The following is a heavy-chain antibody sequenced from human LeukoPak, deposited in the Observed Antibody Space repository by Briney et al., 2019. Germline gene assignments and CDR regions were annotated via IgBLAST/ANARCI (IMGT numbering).Heavy chain of an antibody. D-gene: IGHD1-1*01. CDR1: GGSFSGYY. CDR2: INHSVST. V-gene: IGHV4-34*01. CDR3: ARGRDWNLGGWFDP. J-gene: IGHJ5*02. Sequence: PSETLSLTCAVYGGSFSGYYWSWIRQPPRKGLEWIGEINHSVSTNYNPSLKSRVTISVDTSKSQFSLKLSSVTAADTAVYYCARGRDWNLGGWFDPWGQGTLVTVSS.